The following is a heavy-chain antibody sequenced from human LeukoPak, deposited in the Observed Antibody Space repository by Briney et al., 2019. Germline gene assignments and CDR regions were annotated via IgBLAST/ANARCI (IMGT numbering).Heavy chain of an antibody. V-gene: IGHV3-15*07. CDR1: GFTFSNAW. CDR2: IKSKTDGGTT. Sequence: PGGSLRLSCAASGFTFSNAWMNWVRQAPGKGLEWVGRIKSKTDGGTTDYAAPVKGRFTISRDDSKNTLYLQMNSLKTEDTAVYYCTTDLRWIAELELLDLIDYWGQGTLVTVSS. J-gene: IGHJ4*02. CDR3: TTDLRWIAELELLDLIDY. D-gene: IGHD1-7*01.